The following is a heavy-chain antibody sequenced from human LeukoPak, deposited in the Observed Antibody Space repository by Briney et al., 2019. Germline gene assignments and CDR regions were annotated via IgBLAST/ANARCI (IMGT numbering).Heavy chain of an antibody. J-gene: IGHJ4*02. CDR1: GFTFSNHG. Sequence: GGTLRLSCAASGFTFSNHGMNWVRQAPGKGLEWVSDISPSDDITYYADSVKGRFTISRDNSKNTLYLEVISLTAEDTAVYYCAKDDAWLRFGEWSQGTLVTVSS. CDR2: ISPSDDIT. CDR3: AKDDAWLRFGE. V-gene: IGHV3-23*01. D-gene: IGHD3-10*01.